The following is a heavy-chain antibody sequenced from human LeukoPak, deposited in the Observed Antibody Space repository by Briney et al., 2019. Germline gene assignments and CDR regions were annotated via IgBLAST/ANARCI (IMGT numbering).Heavy chain of an antibody. D-gene: IGHD6-13*01. CDR3: ARHQPYSRSWVDY. V-gene: IGHV4-34*01. CDR1: GGSFSGYY. Sequence: SEPLSLTCTVYGGSFSGYYWSCIRKPPGKGLEWIGEINHSGSPNYNPSLKSRITISVDTSKNQFFLKLSSVTAADTVVYYCARHQPYSRSWVDYWGQRTLLTVSS. CDR2: INHSGSP. J-gene: IGHJ4*02.